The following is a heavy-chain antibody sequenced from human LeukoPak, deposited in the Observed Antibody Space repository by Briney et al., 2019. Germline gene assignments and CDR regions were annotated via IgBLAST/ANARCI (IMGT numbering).Heavy chain of an antibody. CDR3: ARDAAAAEFGAPYYYYMDV. V-gene: IGHV3-30*04. D-gene: IGHD6-13*01. CDR2: ISYDGSNK. J-gene: IGHJ6*03. Sequence: GRSLRLSCAASGFTFSSYAMHWVRQAPGKGLEWVAVISYDGSNKYYADSVKGRFTISRDNSKNTLYLQMNSLRAEDTAVYYCARDAAAAEFGAPYYYYMDVWGKGTTVTVSS. CDR1: GFTFSSYA.